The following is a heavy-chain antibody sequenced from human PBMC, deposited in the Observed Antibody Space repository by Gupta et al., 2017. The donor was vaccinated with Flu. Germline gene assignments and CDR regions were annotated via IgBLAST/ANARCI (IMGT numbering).Heavy chain of an antibody. D-gene: IGHD2-15*01. CDR3: ARGTGSVVVVAATHFDY. J-gene: IGHJ4*02. CDR1: GGSFSGYY. V-gene: IGHV4-34*01. CDR2: INHSGST. Sequence: QVQLQQWGAGLLKPSETLSLTCAVYGGSFSGYYWSWIRQPPGKGLEWIGEINHSGSTNYNPSLKSRVTISVDTSKNQFSLKLSSVTAADTAVYYCARGTGSVVVVAATHFDYWGQGTLVTVSS.